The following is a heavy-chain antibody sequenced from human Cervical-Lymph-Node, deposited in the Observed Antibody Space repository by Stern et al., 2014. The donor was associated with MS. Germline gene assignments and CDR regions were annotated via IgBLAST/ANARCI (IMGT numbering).Heavy chain of an antibody. D-gene: IGHD4-17*01. V-gene: IGHV4-30-4*01. CDR2: LYYSGRN. Sequence: QVQLEESGPGLVKPSETLSLTCTVSGDSFNSGDFHWSWVRPSPGQGLVWIVYLYYSGRNYNNPSLKSRVTMRNDTSTNQFLLMLTSVTAADTALYFCTRMKTGLRENRGFDFWGQGTQVTVSS. CDR1: GDSFNSGDFH. J-gene: IGHJ4*02. CDR3: TRMKTGLRENRGFDF.